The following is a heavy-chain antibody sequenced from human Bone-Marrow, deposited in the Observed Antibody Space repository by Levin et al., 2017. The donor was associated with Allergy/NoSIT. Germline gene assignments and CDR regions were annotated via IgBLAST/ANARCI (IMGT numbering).Heavy chain of an antibody. J-gene: IGHJ4*02. CDR3: ARVPPYGYYFDY. CDR2: INAGNGNT. CDR1: GYTFTSYA. D-gene: IGHD2-8*01. Sequence: AASVKVSCKASGYTFTSYAMHWVRQAPGQRLEWMGWINAGNGNTKYSQKFQGRVTITRDTSASTAYMELSSLRSEDTAVYYCARVPPYGYYFDYWGQGTLVTVSS. V-gene: IGHV1-3*01.